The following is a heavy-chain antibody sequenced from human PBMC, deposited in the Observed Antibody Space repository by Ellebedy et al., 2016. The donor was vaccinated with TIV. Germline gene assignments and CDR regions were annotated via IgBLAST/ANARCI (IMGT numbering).Heavy chain of an antibody. CDR1: GFTFSFYS. CDR2: ITSSSSFI. V-gene: IGHV3-21*01. D-gene: IGHD3-22*01. Sequence: PGGSLRLSCPASGFTFSFYSMNWVRQAPGKGLKWVSSITSSSSFIYYADSVKGRFTMSRDNAKNSLFLHMTSLRAEETAVFYCASSYYYDRSWGQGTLVTVSS. J-gene: IGHJ4*02. CDR3: ASSYYYDRS.